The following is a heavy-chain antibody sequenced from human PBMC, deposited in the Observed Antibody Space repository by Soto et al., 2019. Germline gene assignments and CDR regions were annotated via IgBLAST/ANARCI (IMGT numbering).Heavy chain of an antibody. CDR1: GYTFSSIG. CDR3: ARDLDGSGTYYTNY. V-gene: IGHV1-18*01. Sequence: ASVKVSCKTSGYTFSSIGISWVRQAPGQGLEWMGWISPHKDDTYYAQRLQGRVTMTTDTSTSTAYMELRSLRSDDTAVYFCARDLDGSGTYYTNYWGQGTLVTVSS. D-gene: IGHD3-10*01. J-gene: IGHJ4*02. CDR2: ISPHKDDT.